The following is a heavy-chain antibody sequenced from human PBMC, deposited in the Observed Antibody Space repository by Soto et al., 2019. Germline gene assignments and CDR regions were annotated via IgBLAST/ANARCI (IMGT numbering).Heavy chain of an antibody. V-gene: IGHV3-30*19. J-gene: IGHJ4*02. Sequence: QVQLVESGGGVVQPGTSLRLSCLASGFRFKSYVMSWVHQPPGKGLEWVALTSYDGTNKYYGDSVTGRFTVSRDNSKNTLHLQMDSLRPEDTALYYCARWGTTGGFDLWGQGTLVSVSS. CDR3: ARWGTTGGFDL. CDR2: TSYDGTNK. D-gene: IGHD3-16*01. CDR1: GFRFKSYV.